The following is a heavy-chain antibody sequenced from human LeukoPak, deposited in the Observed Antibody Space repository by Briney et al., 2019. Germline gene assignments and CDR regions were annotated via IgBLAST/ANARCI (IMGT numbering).Heavy chain of an antibody. Sequence: PGRSLRLSCAASGFSFSNYGMHWVRQAPGKGLVWVSHINTDGSSTTYADSVKGRFTISRDNAKNTLYLKMNSPRAEDTAVYYCARDSGIGAFDIWGQGTMVTVSS. CDR1: GFSFSNYG. CDR3: ARDSGIGAFDI. CDR2: INTDGSST. J-gene: IGHJ3*02. D-gene: IGHD2-15*01. V-gene: IGHV3-74*01.